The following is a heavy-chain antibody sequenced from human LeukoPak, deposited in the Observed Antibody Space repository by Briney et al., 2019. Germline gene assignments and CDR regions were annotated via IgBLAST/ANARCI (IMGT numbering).Heavy chain of an antibody. CDR1: GFTFRTYS. CDR3: ARREYYFYYMDV. Sequence: GGSWRLSWAASGFTFRTYSINWVRQAPGKGLEWVSSISTASSYIQYADSVKGRFTISRDNAKNSLYLQMNSLRAEDSAVYYCARREYYFYYMDVWGKGTTVTVSS. CDR2: ISTASSYI. J-gene: IGHJ6*03. V-gene: IGHV3-21*01.